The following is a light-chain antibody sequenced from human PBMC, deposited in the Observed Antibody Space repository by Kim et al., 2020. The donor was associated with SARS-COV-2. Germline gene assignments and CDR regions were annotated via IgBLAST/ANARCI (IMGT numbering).Light chain of an antibody. Sequence: ETVLTQSPGTLSLSPGERATLSCGASESVSSNNLAWYQQKPGQAPRLLIYGASSRATGIPERFSGSGSGTDFTLTISRLEPEDFAVFYCQQYGRSWTFGQGTKVDIK. J-gene: IGKJ1*01. V-gene: IGKV3-20*01. CDR1: ESVSSNN. CDR2: GAS. CDR3: QQYGRSWT.